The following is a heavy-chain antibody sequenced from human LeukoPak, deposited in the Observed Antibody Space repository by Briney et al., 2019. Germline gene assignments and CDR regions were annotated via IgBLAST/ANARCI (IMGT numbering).Heavy chain of an antibody. V-gene: IGHV1-18*01. CDR1: GYTFNTHG. J-gene: IGHJ5*02. CDR2: INTYNGNT. Sequence: ASVKVSCKASGYTFNTHGISWVRQAPGQGLEWMGWINTYNGNTNYAQKFQGRVTMTTDTSTSTAYMELRSLRPDDTAVYYCAREGSLWGYYDSSGYYYWFDPRGQGTLVTVSS. D-gene: IGHD3-22*01. CDR3: AREGSLWGYYDSSGYYYWFDP.